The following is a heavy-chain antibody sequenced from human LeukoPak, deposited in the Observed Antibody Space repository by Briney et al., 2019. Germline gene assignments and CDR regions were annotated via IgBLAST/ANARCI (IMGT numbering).Heavy chain of an antibody. CDR1: GFTFSSYG. D-gene: IGHD2-15*01. J-gene: IGHJ4*02. CDR3: ARDGRVGGGSSRFDY. V-gene: IGHV3-33*01. Sequence: PGGSLRLSCAASGFTFSSYGMPWVRQAPGKGLEWVAVISYDGSNKYYADSVKGRFTISRDNSKNTLYLQVNSLRAEDTAVYYCARDGRVGGGSSRFDYWGQGTLVTVSS. CDR2: ISYDGSNK.